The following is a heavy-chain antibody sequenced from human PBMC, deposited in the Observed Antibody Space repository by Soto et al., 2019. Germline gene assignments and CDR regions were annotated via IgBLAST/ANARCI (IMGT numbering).Heavy chain of an antibody. CDR3: ARVNRRVATIIWFDP. D-gene: IGHD5-12*01. CDR2: IIPIFGTA. CDR1: GGTFSSYA. Sequence: QVQLVQSGAEVKKPGSSVKVSCKASGGTFSSYAISWVRQAPGQGREWMGGIIPIFGTANYAQKFQGRVTVTADESTSTAYMELSRLRSEDTAVYYCARVNRRVATIIWFDPWGQGTLVTVSS. J-gene: IGHJ5*02. V-gene: IGHV1-69*01.